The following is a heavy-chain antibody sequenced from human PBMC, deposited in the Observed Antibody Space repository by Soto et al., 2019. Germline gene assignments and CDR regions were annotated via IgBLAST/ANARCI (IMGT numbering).Heavy chain of an antibody. CDR1: GYTFTSYG. D-gene: IGHD2-2*02. V-gene: IGHV1-3*01. J-gene: IGHJ4*02. CDR2: INAGNGNT. Sequence: GASVKVSCKASGYTFTSYGISCVRQAPGQGLEWMGWINAGNGNTKYSQKFQGRVTITRDTSASTAYMELSSLRSEDTAVYYCARSIVVVPAAIPLLDYWGQGTLVTVSS. CDR3: ARSIVVVPAAIPLLDY.